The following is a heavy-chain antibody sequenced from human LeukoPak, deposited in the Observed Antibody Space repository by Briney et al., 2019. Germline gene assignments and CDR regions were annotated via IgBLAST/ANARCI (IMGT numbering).Heavy chain of an antibody. CDR1: GYTFTGYY. CDR3: ARSLRFLEWLPNDY. D-gene: IGHD3-3*01. J-gene: IGHJ4*02. Sequence: ASVKVSCKASGYTFTGYYMHWVRQAPGQGLEWMGWINPNSGGTNYAQKFQGRVTMTRDTSISTAYMELSRLRSDDTAVYYCARSLRFLEWLPNDYWCQGTLVTVSS. CDR2: INPNSGGT. V-gene: IGHV1-2*02.